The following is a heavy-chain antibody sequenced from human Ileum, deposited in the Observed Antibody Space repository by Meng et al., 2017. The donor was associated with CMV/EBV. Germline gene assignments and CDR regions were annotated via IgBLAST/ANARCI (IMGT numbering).Heavy chain of an antibody. Sequence: VSGGSISTDGCCWSWIRQTPGDGLQWIGHIFYSGSTYYNPSLQSRVSISVDTSKNEFSLKLSSVTAADTAIYYCARARRIRGIFFDLWGRGTLVTVSS. D-gene: IGHD3-10*01. J-gene: IGHJ4*01. CDR1: GGSISTDGCC. V-gene: IGHV4-30-4*01. CDR3: ARARRIRGIFFDL. CDR2: IFYSGST.